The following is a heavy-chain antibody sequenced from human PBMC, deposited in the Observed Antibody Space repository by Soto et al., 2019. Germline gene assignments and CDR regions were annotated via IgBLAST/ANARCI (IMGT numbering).Heavy chain of an antibody. CDR3: ARILGDYNFYYGMDV. D-gene: IGHD4-17*01. Sequence: SETLSLTCAVSGGSISSSNWWSWVRQPPGKGLEWIGEIYHSGSTNYNPSLKRRVTISIDKSKNQFSLRLSSVTAADTAVYYCARILGDYNFYYGMDVWGQGTTVTVSS. J-gene: IGHJ6*02. V-gene: IGHV4-4*02. CDR2: IYHSGST. CDR1: GGSISSSNW.